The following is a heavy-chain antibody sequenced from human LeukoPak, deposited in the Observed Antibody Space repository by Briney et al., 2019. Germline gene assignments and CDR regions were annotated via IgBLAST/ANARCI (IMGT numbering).Heavy chain of an antibody. J-gene: IGHJ4*02. CDR3: AVGTYYDILTGYYSAPIDY. Sequence: GGSLRLSCAASGFTFSSYEMNWVRQAPGKGLEWASYISSSGSTIYYADSVKGRFTISRDNAKNSLYLQMNSLRAEDTAVYYCAVGTYYDILTGYYSAPIDYWGQGTLVTVSS. D-gene: IGHD3-9*01. CDR2: ISSSGSTI. CDR1: GFTFSSYE. V-gene: IGHV3-48*03.